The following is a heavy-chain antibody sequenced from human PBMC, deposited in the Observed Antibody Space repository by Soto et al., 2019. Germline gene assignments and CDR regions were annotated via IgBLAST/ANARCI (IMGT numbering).Heavy chain of an antibody. CDR1: GYTFASYA. CDR3: ARDPPPPDY. V-gene: IGHV1-18*01. J-gene: IGHJ4*02. Sequence: QVQLVQSGAEVKKPGASVKVSCKASGYTFASYAISWMRQAPGQGLEWMGWISAYNGNTNYAQKLQGRVTMTTDTSTSTAYRELRSLRSDDTAGYYCARDPPPPDYWGQGTLVTVSS. CDR2: ISAYNGNT.